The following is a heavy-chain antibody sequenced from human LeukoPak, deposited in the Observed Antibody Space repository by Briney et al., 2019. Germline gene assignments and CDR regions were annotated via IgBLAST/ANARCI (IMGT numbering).Heavy chain of an antibody. V-gene: IGHV1-69*06. J-gene: IGHJ4*02. D-gene: IGHD5-18*01. CDR3: LHTASRGY. CDR2: IIPIFGTA. CDR1: GYTFTGYY. Sequence: SVKVSCKASGYTFTGYYMHWVRQAPGQGLEWMGGIIPIFGTANYAQKFQGRVTITADKSTSTAYMELSSLRSEDTAVYYCLHTASRGYWGQGTLVTVSS.